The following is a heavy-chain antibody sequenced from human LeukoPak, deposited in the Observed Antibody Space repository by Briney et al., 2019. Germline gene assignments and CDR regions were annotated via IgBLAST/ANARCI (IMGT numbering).Heavy chain of an antibody. CDR2: IYYSGST. Sequence: SETLSLTCTVSGGSISSYYWSWIRQPPGKGLEWIGYIYYSGSTNYNPSLKSRVTISVDTSKNQFSLKLSSVTAADTAVYYCARESREYGMDVWGQGTTVTVSS. J-gene: IGHJ6*02. CDR1: GGSISSYY. V-gene: IGHV4-59*01. CDR3: ARESREYGMDV.